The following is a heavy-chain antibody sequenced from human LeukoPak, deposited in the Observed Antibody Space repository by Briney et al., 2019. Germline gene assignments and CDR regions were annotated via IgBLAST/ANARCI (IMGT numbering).Heavy chain of an antibody. CDR2: ISLSGLT. V-gene: IGHV4-4*02. J-gene: IGHJ4*02. CDR3: TRENGAFSPFGF. Sequence: GSLRLSCAASGXTFTSYAMTWVRQAPGQGLEWIGEISLSGLTNYNSSLSSRVTISLDRAKNHLSLNLRSVTAADTAIYYCTRENGAFSPFGFWGQGTVVTVSS. CDR1: GXTFTSYAM. D-gene: IGHD2-8*01.